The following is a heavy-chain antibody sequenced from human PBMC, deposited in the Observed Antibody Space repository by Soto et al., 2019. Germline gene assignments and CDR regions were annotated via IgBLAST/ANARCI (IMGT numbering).Heavy chain of an antibody. J-gene: IGHJ4*02. V-gene: IGHV4-34*01. CDR3: ARQSRTSQGYTLNEFKRFLQSPKSRHQYYFEY. D-gene: IGHD1-20*01. CDR1: GGSFSGYY. Sequence: SETLSLTCAVYGGSFSGYYWSWIRQPPGKGLEWIGEINHSGSTNYNPSLKSRVTISVDTSKNQFSLKLSSVTAADTAVYYCARQSRTSQGYTLNEFKRFLQSPKSRHQYYFEYWGKGTLVTVSA. CDR2: INHSGST.